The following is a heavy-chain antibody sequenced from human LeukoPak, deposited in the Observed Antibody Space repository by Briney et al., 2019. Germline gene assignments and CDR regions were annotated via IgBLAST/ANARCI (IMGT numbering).Heavy chain of an antibody. D-gene: IGHD3-22*01. CDR2: IIPIFGTA. CDR1: GGTFSSYA. J-gene: IGHJ4*02. Sequence: GASVTVSCKASGGTFSSYAISWVRQAPGQGLEWMGGIIPIFGTANYAQKFQGRVTITADESTSTAYMELSSLRSEDAAVYYCARDYWNDYYYDGSGYYLDYWGQGTLVTVSS. V-gene: IGHV1-69*13. CDR3: ARDYWNDYYYDGSGYYLDY.